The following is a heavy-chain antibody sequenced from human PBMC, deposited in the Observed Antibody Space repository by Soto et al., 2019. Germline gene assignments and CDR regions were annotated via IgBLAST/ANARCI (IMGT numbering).Heavy chain of an antibody. Sequence: EVQLVESGGGLVQPGRSLRLSCAASGFTFDDYAMNWVRQAPGKGLEWVSGISWNSDSIGYADSVKGRFTISRDNAKNSLCPQMNSLGAEDTGLYYCAATYCGGDCYRWGYYYYYMGGWGKGTTVTVSS. CDR1: GFTFDDYA. CDR2: ISWNSDSI. J-gene: IGHJ6*03. CDR3: AATYCGGDCYRWGYYYYYMGG. V-gene: IGHV3-9*01. D-gene: IGHD2-21*01.